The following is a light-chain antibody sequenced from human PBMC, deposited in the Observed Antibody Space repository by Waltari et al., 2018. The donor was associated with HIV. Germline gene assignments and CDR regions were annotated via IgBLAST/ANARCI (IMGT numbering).Light chain of an antibody. CDR2: EVN. CDR1: SRDIGTYTY. CDR3: SSYAGNNNYV. Sequence: QPALTQPPSASGSPGQSVTISCPGTSRDIGTYTYVSWYQQHPGRAPNLLIYEVNKRPSGVPDRFSGSKSANTASLTVSGLQVADEADYYCSSYAGNNNYVFGTGTRVTVL. V-gene: IGLV2-8*01. J-gene: IGLJ1*01.